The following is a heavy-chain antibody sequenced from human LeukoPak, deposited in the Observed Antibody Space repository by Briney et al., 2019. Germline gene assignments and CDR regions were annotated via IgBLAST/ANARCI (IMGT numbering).Heavy chain of an antibody. CDR1: GYTFTSFG. V-gene: IGHV1-18*04. J-gene: IGHJ4*02. CDR2: ISAYNVNT. CDR3: ARDYDYVWGAYRYTRAFDY. D-gene: IGHD3-16*02. Sequence: ASVQVSCKPSGYTFTSFGISWVRQAPGQGIEWMGWISAYNVNTNNAQKFQSRDTMTTDTSTSTAYMELRSLRSDDPGVYYCARDYDYVWGAYRYTRAFDYCGQGTLGTVSS.